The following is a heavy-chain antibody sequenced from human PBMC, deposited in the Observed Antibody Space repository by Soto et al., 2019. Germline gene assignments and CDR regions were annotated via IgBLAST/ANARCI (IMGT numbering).Heavy chain of an antibody. CDR2: IKSKTDGGTT. J-gene: IGHJ4*02. CDR3: IVRYPYYFDY. D-gene: IGHD2-21*01. CDR1: SVSNAW. Sequence: SVSNAWMNWVRQAPGKGLEWVGRIKSKTDGGTTDYAAPVKGRFTISRDDSKNTLYLQMNSLKTEDTAVYYCIVRYPYYFDYWGQGTPVTVSS. V-gene: IGHV3-15*07.